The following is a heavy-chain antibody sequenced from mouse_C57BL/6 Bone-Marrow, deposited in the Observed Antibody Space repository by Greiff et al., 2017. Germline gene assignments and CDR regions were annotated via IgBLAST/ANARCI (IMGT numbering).Heavy chain of an antibody. V-gene: IGHV1-85*01. D-gene: IGHD2-1*01. CDR1: GYTFTSYD. J-gene: IGHJ2*01. CDR3: AMWDGNYAETVDY. Sequence: VQRVESGPELVKPGASVKLSCKASGYTFTSYDINWVKQRPGQGLEWIGWIYPRDGSTKYNEQFKGKATLTVATSSSTAYLELHRLSSEDSAVYCCAMWDGNYAETVDYWGQGTTLTVSS. CDR2: IYPRDGST.